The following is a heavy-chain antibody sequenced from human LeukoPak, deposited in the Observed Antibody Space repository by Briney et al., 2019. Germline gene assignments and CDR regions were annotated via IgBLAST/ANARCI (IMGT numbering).Heavy chain of an antibody. CDR1: GGSFSGYY. CDR2: INHSGST. Sequence: SETLSLTCAVYGGSFSGYYWSWIRQPPGKGLEWIGEINHSGSTNYNPSLKSRVTISVDTSKNQFSLKLSSVTAADTAVYYCASGKFNCSGGSCYNFDYWGQGTLVTVSS. V-gene: IGHV4-34*01. J-gene: IGHJ4*02. CDR3: ASGKFNCSGGSCYNFDY. D-gene: IGHD2-15*01.